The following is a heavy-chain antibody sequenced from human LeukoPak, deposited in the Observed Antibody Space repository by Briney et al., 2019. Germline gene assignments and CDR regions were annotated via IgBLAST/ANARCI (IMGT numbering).Heavy chain of an antibody. V-gene: IGHV4-39*06. CDR3: ARDAPLSYEMDV. D-gene: IGHD3-3*01. Sequence: SETLSLTCTVSGGSISNYYWGWIRQPPGEGLEWIGSIYYSGSTYYNSSLQSRVTISVHMSNNQFALKLSSVTAADTAVYYCARDAPLSYEMDVWGKGTTVTVSS. CDR1: GGSISNYY. J-gene: IGHJ6*04. CDR2: IYYSGST.